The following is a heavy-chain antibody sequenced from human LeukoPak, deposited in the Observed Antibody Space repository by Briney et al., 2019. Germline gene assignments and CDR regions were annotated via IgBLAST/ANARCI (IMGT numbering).Heavy chain of an antibody. J-gene: IGHJ4*02. D-gene: IGHD6-6*01. Sequence: ASVKVSCKVSGYTLTELSMHWVRQAPGKGLEWMGGFDPEDGETIYAQKFQGRVTMTEDTSTDTAYMELSSLRSEDTAVYYCATPRGYSSSPRWYFDYWGQGTLVTVSS. CDR2: FDPEDGET. CDR3: ATPRGYSSSPRWYFDY. CDR1: GYTLTELS. V-gene: IGHV1-24*01.